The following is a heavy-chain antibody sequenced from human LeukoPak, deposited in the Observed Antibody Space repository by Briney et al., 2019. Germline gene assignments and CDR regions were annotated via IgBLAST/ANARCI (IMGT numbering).Heavy chain of an antibody. Sequence: GGSLRLSCAASGITFSSYAMSWVRQAPGKGLEWVSAIRGSGGSTYHTDSVTGRFTISRETSKNMVFLQMNSLRVEDTAVYYCARGIDYWGRGTLVTVSS. CDR2: IRGSGGST. J-gene: IGHJ4*02. V-gene: IGHV3-23*01. CDR3: ARGIDY. CDR1: GITFSSYA.